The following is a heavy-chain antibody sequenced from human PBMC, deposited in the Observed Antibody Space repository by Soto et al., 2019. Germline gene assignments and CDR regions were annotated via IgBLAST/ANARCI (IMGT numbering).Heavy chain of an antibody. CDR1: GFTFSSYA. Sequence: EVQLLESGGGLVQPGGSLRLSCAASGFTFSSYAMSWVRQAPGKGLEWVSAISGSGGSTYYADSVKGRFTISRDNSKNTLYLQMNSLRAEDTAVYYCAKDIVVVRAAMILTYYYYYGMDVWGQGTTVTVSS. CDR3: AKDIVVVRAAMILTYYYYYGMDV. J-gene: IGHJ6*02. V-gene: IGHV3-23*01. CDR2: ISGSGGST. D-gene: IGHD2-2*01.